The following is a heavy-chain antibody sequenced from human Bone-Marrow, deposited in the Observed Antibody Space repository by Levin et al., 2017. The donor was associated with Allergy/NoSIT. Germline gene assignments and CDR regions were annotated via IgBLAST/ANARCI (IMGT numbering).Heavy chain of an antibody. J-gene: IGHJ4*02. CDR2: ITWNSGSR. Sequence: GGSLRLSCAASGFNFDDTAMHWVRQAPGKGLEWVSGITWNSGSRNYADSVKGRFTISRDNAKKYLYLQMDSLRTEDTALYYCATVGLWVNHFESWGQRTLVAVSS. CDR1: GFNFDDTA. V-gene: IGHV3-9*01. D-gene: IGHD2-21*01. CDR3: ATVGLWVNHFES.